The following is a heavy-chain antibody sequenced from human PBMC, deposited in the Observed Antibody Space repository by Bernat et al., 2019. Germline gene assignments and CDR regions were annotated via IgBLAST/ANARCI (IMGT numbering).Heavy chain of an antibody. Sequence: QVQLVESGGGVVQPGRSLRLSCAASGFTFSSYAMHWVRQAPGKGLEWVAVISYDGSNKYYADSVKGRFTISRDNSKNTLYLQMNSLRAEDTAVYYCARDWVWEQWLVRYYYYYGMDVWGQGTTVTVSS. CDR3: ARDWVWEQWLVRYYYYYGMDV. D-gene: IGHD6-19*01. J-gene: IGHJ6*02. CDR2: ISYDGSNK. CDR1: GFTFSSYA. V-gene: IGHV3-30-3*01.